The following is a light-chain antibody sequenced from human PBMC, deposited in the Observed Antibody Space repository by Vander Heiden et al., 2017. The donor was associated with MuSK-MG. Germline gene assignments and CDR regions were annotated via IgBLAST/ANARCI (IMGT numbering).Light chain of an antibody. CDR2: AAS. V-gene: IGKV1-9*01. CDR1: QGISSY. Sequence: DIQLTPSPSFLSASVGDRVTITCRASQGISSYLAWYQQKPGKAPKLLIYAASTLQSGVPSRFSGSGSGAEFTLTISSLQPEDVATYYCQQFNSYPYTFGQGTKLEIK. J-gene: IGKJ2*01. CDR3: QQFNSYPYT.